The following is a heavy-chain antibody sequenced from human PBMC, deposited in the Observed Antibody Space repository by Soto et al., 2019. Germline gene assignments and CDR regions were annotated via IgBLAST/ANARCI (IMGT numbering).Heavy chain of an antibody. D-gene: IGHD6-13*01. V-gene: IGHV4-4*02. J-gene: IGHJ4*02. CDR3: AVTGAGDFHY. CDR1: GGSISSTDW. Sequence: SETLSLTCAVSGGSISSTDWWTWVRQPPGKGLEWIGEIYHSGTTNYNPSLKSRVTISLDKSRNQFSLTLSSVTAADTAVYYCAVTGAGDFHYWGQGALVTVSS. CDR2: IYHSGTT.